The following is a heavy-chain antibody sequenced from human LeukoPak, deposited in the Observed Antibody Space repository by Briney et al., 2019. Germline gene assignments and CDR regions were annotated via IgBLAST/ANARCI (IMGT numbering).Heavy chain of an antibody. CDR2: IKQDGSEK. CDR3: ARGFLYYYDSSGYDY. D-gene: IGHD3-22*01. Sequence: GGSLRLSCAASGFTFGSYWMSWVRQAPGKGLEWVANIKQDGSEKYYVDSVKGRFTISRDNAKNSLYLQMNSLRAEDTAVYYCARGFLYYYDSSGYDYWGQGTLVTVSS. V-gene: IGHV3-7*01. CDR1: GFTFGSYW. J-gene: IGHJ4*02.